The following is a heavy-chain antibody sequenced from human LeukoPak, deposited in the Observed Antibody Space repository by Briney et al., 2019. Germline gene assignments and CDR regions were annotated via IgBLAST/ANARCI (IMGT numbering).Heavy chain of an antibody. Sequence: ASVKVSCKASGGTFSSYAISWVRQAPGQGLEWMGRIIPILGIANYAQKFQGRVTITADKSTSTAYMELSSLGSEDTAVYYCAREKEMAHYFDYWGQGTLVTVSS. J-gene: IGHJ4*02. CDR3: AREKEMAHYFDY. D-gene: IGHD5-12*01. CDR2: IIPILGIA. V-gene: IGHV1-69*04. CDR1: GGTFSSYA.